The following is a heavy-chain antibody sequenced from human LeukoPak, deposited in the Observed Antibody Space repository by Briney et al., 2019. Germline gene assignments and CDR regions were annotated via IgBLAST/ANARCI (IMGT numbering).Heavy chain of an antibody. D-gene: IGHD3-10*01. CDR1: GYTFTSYN. CDR2: MNPNSGKT. J-gene: IGHJ4*02. Sequence: ASVTVSFTSSGYTFTSYNINWGRQPTAQGLAWMGWMNPNSGKTGYAQKVQGRVTMTRNTSISTAYMELSSLRSEDTAVYYCARRFSGSGSPITYWGQGTLVTVSS. V-gene: IGHV1-8*01. CDR3: ARRFSGSGSPITY.